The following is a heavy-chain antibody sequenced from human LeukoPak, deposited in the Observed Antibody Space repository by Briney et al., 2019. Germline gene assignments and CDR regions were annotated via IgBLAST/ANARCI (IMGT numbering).Heavy chain of an antibody. CDR2: ITGTGGST. CDR1: GFRLSTYG. V-gene: IGHV3-23*01. J-gene: IGHJ4*02. Sequence: GASLRLSCAASGFRLSTYGVSWVRQPPGKGLEWVSGITGTGGSTYYADSVKGRFTVSRDTSKNTLYLQMNSLRAEDTAIYYCAKDHGTAVAGFYYWGQGTLVTVSS. D-gene: IGHD6-19*01. CDR3: AKDHGTAVAGFYY.